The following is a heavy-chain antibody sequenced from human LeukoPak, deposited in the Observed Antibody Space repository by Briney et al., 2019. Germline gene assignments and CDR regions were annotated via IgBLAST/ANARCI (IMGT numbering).Heavy chain of an antibody. D-gene: IGHD4-23*01. CDR1: VYTFTSYG. Sequence: ASVNVSCKASVYTFTSYGISWVRQAPGQGLEWVGWISAYNSNTNYAQKLQGRVTMTTDTSTSTAYMELRSLRSDDTAVYYCARAGGPLRLYFFDYWGQGTLVTVSS. V-gene: IGHV1-18*01. CDR2: ISAYNSNT. CDR3: ARAGGPLRLYFFDY. J-gene: IGHJ4*02.